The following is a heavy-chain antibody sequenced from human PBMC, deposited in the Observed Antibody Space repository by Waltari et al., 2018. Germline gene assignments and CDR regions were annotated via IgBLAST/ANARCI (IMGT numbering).Heavy chain of an antibody. D-gene: IGHD6-13*01. CDR2: IYTRGST. Sequence: QVQLQESGPGLVKPSQTLSLTCTVSGGSISSGSYYWSWIRQPAGKGLEWIGRIYTRGSTNYNPSLKSRVTISVDTSKNQFSLNLSSVTAADTAVYYCASREIAAALGMDVWGQGTTVTVSS. J-gene: IGHJ6*02. CDR3: ASREIAAALGMDV. CDR1: GGSISSGSYY. V-gene: IGHV4-61*02.